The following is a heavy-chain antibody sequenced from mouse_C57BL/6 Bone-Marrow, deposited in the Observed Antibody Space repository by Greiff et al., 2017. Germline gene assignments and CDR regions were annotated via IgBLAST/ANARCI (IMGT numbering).Heavy chain of an antibody. Sequence: EVKVEESGGGLVQPGGSLSLSCAASGFTFTDYYMSWVRQPPGKALEWLGFIRNKANGYTTEYSASVKGRFTISRDNSQSILYLQMNALRAEDSATYYCARYTRDAMDYWGQGTSVTVSS. J-gene: IGHJ4*01. CDR3: ARYTRDAMDY. CDR1: GFTFTDYY. V-gene: IGHV7-3*01. CDR2: IRNKANGYTT.